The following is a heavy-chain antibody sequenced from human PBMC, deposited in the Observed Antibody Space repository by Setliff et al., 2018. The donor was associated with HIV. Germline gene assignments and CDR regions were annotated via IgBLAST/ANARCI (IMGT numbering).Heavy chain of an antibody. D-gene: IGHD6-25*01. CDR2: LYGSGDT. J-gene: IGHJ4*02. CDR1: GFTFSSYA. Sequence: GGSLRLSCAASGFTFSSYASAWVRQAPGKRPEWVSTLYGSGDTYHADSVKGRFTLSRDTSKNTMYLQMNSLRHEDTALYYCARVLPYNSALDNWGQGTLVTVSS. V-gene: IGHV3-23*01. CDR3: ARVLPYNSALDN.